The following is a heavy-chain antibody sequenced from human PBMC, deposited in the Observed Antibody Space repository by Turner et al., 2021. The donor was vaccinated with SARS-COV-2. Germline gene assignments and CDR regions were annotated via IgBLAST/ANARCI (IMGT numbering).Heavy chain of an antibody. D-gene: IGHD6-13*01. Sequence: QVQLQESGPGLVKPSQPLSLTCAVSGGSFSSGDYYWTWIRQPPGKGMEWIGYIYYSGSTFYNPSLKSRVTISLDTSKNQFSLKLSSVTAADTAVYYCASQQLFGYYFDHWGQGTLVTVSS. CDR2: IYYSGST. CDR1: GGSFSSGDYY. V-gene: IGHV4-30-4*01. J-gene: IGHJ4*02. CDR3: ASQQLFGYYFDH.